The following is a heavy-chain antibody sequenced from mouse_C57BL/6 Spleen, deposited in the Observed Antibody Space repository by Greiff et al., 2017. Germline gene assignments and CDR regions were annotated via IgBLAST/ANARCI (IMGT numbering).Heavy chain of an antibody. D-gene: IGHD2-1*01. CDR1: GYTFTSYW. V-gene: IGHV1-69*01. Sequence: VQLQQPGAELVMPGASVKLSCKASGYTFTSYWMHWVKQRPGQGLEWIGEIDPSDSYTNYNQKFKGKSTLTVDKSSSTAYMQLSSLTSEDSAVYYCAIIYYGNPYAMDYWGQGTSVTVSS. J-gene: IGHJ4*01. CDR3: AIIYYGNPYAMDY. CDR2: IDPSDSYT.